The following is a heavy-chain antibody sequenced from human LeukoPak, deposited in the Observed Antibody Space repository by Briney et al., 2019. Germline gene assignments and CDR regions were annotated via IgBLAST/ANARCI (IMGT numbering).Heavy chain of an antibody. D-gene: IGHD6-13*01. CDR2: IYYSGST. J-gene: IGHJ5*02. CDR1: GGSISSSSYY. CDR3: ARFLLPIAAAGTESWFDP. Sequence: SETLSLTCTVSGGSISSSSYYWGWIRQPPGKGLEWIGSIYYSGSTYYNPSLKSRVTISVDTSKNQFSLKLSSVTAADTAVYYCARFLLPIAAAGTESWFDPWGQGTLVTVSS. V-gene: IGHV4-39*07.